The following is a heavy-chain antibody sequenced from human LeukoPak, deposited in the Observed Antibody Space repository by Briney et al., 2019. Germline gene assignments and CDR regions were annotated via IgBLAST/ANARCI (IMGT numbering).Heavy chain of an antibody. Sequence: SVKVSCKTSGGTFSSYAFRGMRQAPGQGLEWVGRIIPIYNPVDYTQRFQGRVTITAGESTNTVYLELSSLRYDDTAVYYCAREPLGCGGDCHFDYWGQGTLVTVSS. J-gene: IGHJ4*02. CDR2: IIPIYNPV. D-gene: IGHD2-21*02. CDR1: GGTFSSYA. CDR3: AREPLGCGGDCHFDY. V-gene: IGHV1-69*13.